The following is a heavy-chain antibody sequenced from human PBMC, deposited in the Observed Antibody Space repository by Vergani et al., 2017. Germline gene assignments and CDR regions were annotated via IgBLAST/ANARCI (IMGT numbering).Heavy chain of an antibody. CDR1: GGSISSGGYY. CDR3: ASFSRDGYRGRDY. D-gene: IGHD5-24*01. J-gene: IGHJ4*02. V-gene: IGHV4-31*03. Sequence: QVPLQESGPGLVKPSQTLSLTCTVSGGSISSGGYYWSWIRQHPGKGLEWIGEINHSGSTNYNPSLKSRVTISVDTSKNQFSLKLSSVTAADTAVYYCASFSRDGYRGRDYWGQGTLVTVSS. CDR2: INHSGST.